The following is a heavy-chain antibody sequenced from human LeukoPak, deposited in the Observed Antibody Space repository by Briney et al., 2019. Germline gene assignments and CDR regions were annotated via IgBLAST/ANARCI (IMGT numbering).Heavy chain of an antibody. V-gene: IGHV3-53*01. CDR1: GFTVSSNY. Sequence: GGSLRLSCAASGFTVSSNYMSWVRQAPGKGLEWVCVIYSGGESYYADSVRGRFTISRDNSKNTLHLQMNSLRAEDTAVYYCATRTMAAVTHYMDVWGQGTTVTVSS. CDR2: IYSGGES. J-gene: IGHJ6*03. CDR3: ATRTMAAVTHYMDV. D-gene: IGHD6-13*01.